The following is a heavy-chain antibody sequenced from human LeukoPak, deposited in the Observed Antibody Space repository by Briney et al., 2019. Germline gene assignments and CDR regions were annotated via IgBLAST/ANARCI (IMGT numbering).Heavy chain of an antibody. CDR1: GCSISSYY. CDR3: ARAEGYCSSTSCYVDYYYYYGMDV. J-gene: IGHJ6*04. V-gene: IGHV4-59*01. Sequence: PSETLSLTCTASGCSISSYYWSWIRQPPGKGLEWIGYIYYSGSTNYNPSLKSRVTISVDTSKNQFSLKLSSVTAADTAVYYCARAEGYCSSTSCYVDYYYYYGMDVWGKGTTVTVSS. CDR2: IYYSGST. D-gene: IGHD2-2*01.